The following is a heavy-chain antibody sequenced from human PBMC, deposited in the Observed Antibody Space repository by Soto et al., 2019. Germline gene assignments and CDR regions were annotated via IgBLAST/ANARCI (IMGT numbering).Heavy chain of an antibody. Sequence: PGGSLRLSCAASGFTFSSYAMSWVRQAPGKGLVWVSRVNSDGDTTYYADSVKGRFTISRDNARNTLHLQMNSLGAEDTAVYYCASNYAYAEGYYFYGIDVWGQGTTVTVSS. J-gene: IGHJ6*02. CDR3: ASNYAYAEGYYFYGIDV. CDR1: GFTFSSYA. V-gene: IGHV3-74*01. D-gene: IGHD3-16*01. CDR2: VNSDGDTT.